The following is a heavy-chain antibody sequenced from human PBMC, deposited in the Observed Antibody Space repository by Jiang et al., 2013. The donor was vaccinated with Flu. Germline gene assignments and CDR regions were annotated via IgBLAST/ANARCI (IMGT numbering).Heavy chain of an antibody. J-gene: IGHJ6*02. CDR2: YYYSGST. CDR1: GGPISSDDST. V-gene: IGHV4-39*07. D-gene: IGHD5/OR15-5a*01. Sequence: VSGGPISSDDSTGAGSASPLGRGWTGLGVYYYSGSTDXNPSLKSRVTISVDTSKNQFSLELNSVTAADTAVYYCATGDIVSAELGYYYYGLDVWGQGTTVSGLL. CDR3: ATGDIVSAELGYYYYGLDV.